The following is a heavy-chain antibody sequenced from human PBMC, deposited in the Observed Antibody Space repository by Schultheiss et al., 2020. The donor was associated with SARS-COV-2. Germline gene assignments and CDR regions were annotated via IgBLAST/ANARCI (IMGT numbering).Heavy chain of an antibody. J-gene: IGHJ4*02. CDR2: ISYDGSNK. D-gene: IGHD3-3*01. CDR3: ASPTYYDFWSGYYTFDY. CDR1: GFTFGDYA. V-gene: IGHV3-30*04. Sequence: GGSLRLSCTASGFTFGDYAMSWFRQAPGKGLEWVAVISYDGSNKYYADSVKGRFTISRDNSKNTLYLQMNSLRAEDTAVYYCASPTYYDFWSGYYTFDYWGQGTLVTVSS.